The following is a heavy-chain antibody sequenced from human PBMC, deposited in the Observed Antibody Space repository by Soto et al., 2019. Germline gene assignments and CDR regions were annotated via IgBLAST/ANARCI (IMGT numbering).Heavy chain of an antibody. D-gene: IGHD3-9*01. CDR2: ISWNSGSI. J-gene: IGHJ5*02. V-gene: IGHV3-9*01. Sequence: CLRLSCAASGFTFDDYAMHWVRQAPGKGLEWVSGISWNSGSIGYADSVKGRFTISRDNAKNSLYLQMNSLRAEDTALYYCAKDKDDILTGYYNPWGQGTLVTVSS. CDR1: GFTFDDYA. CDR3: AKDKDDILTGYYNP.